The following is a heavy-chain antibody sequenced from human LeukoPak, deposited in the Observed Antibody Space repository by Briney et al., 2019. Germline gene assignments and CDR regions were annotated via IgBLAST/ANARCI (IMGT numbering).Heavy chain of an antibody. Sequence: PSETLSLTCTVSGGSISSGSYYWNWIRQPAGKGLEWIGRIATSGSTNYNPSLKGRVTISRDTSKNQFSLKVTSVTAADTAVYYCAKDFIYWGQGTLVTVSS. CDR1: GGSISSGSYY. V-gene: IGHV4-61*02. CDR2: IATSGST. CDR3: AKDFIY. J-gene: IGHJ4*02.